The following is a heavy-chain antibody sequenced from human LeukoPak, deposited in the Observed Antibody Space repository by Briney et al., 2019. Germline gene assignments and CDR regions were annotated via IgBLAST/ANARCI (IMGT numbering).Heavy chain of an antibody. CDR2: IYYSGST. Sequence: SETLSLTCTVSGGSISSYYWSWIRQPPGKGLEWIGYIYYSGSTNYNPSLKSRVTISVDTSKNQFSLKLSSVTAADTAVYYCAREFTYYYDSSGHGFDPWGQGTPVTVSS. CDR1: GGSISSYY. CDR3: AREFTYYYDSSGHGFDP. D-gene: IGHD3-22*01. V-gene: IGHV4-59*01. J-gene: IGHJ5*02.